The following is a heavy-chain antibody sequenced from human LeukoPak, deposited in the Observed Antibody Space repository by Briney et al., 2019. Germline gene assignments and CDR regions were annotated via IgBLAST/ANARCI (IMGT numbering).Heavy chain of an antibody. CDR3: AKGLAAGSQYFDY. V-gene: IGHV3-23*01. J-gene: IGHJ4*02. CDR1: GFTFSTYG. Sequence: GGSLRLSCAASGFTFSTYGMSWVRQAPGKGLEWVSAVGSDGINTAYADSVKGRFTISRDNSKNTLHLQLSSLRAEDTAVYYCAKGLAAGSQYFDYWGQGTLVTVSS. CDR2: VGSDGINT. D-gene: IGHD6-25*01.